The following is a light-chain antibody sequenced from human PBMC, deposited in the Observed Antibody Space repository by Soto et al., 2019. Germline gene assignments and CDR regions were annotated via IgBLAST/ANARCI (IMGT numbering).Light chain of an antibody. J-gene: IGKJ1*01. CDR1: QSVRSTS. CDR3: QQYGSSPET. CDR2: GAS. Sequence: DIVLTQSPCTLSSSHGERATLYCRASQSVRSTSLAWYQQKPGQAPRLLMYGASSRATGIPDRFSGSGSGTDFTLTVSRLEPEDFAVYYCQQYGSSPETVGQGTKVDIK. V-gene: IGKV3-20*01.